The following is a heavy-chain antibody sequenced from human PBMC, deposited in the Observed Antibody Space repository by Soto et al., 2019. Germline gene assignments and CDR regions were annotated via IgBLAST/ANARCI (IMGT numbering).Heavy chain of an antibody. CDR2: ISGSGGST. J-gene: IGHJ4*02. D-gene: IGHD3-22*01. Sequence: EVQLLESGGGLVQPGGSLRLSCAASGFTFSSYAMSWVRQAPGKGLEWVSAISGSGGSTYYADSVKGRFTISRDNSKNTLYLQMNSLRAEDTAVYYCAKDPNDSSGYYLSYFDYWGRGTLVTVSS. V-gene: IGHV3-23*01. CDR3: AKDPNDSSGYYLSYFDY. CDR1: GFTFSSYA.